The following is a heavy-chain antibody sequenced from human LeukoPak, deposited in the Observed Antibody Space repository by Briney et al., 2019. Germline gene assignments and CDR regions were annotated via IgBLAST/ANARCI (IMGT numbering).Heavy chain of an antibody. Sequence: SETLSLTCTVSGGSISSYYWSWIRQPPGKGLEXXXXXXYSGSTSXXXSXXXXVXISVXTSKNQFSLKLSSVTAADTAVYYCARGYYDFWSGPNTYGMDVWGQGTTVTVSS. CDR3: ARGYYDFWSGPNTYGMDV. J-gene: IGHJ6*02. V-gene: IGHV4-59*01. D-gene: IGHD3-3*01. CDR2: XXYSGST. CDR1: GGSISSYY.